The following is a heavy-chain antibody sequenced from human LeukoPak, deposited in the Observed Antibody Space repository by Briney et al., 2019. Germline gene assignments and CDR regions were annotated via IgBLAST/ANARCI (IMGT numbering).Heavy chain of an antibody. V-gene: IGHV4-59*01. J-gene: IGHJ6*02. CDR2: IYYSGST. D-gene: IGHD3-3*01. CDR3: ARDRGGSWSGYYSFYYGMDV. Sequence: SETLSLTCTVSGGSISSYYCSWIRQPPGKGLEWIGYIYYSGSTNYNPSLKSRVTISVDTSKNQFSLKLSSVTAADTAVYYCARDRGGSWSGYYSFYYGMDVWGQGTTVTVSS. CDR1: GGSISSYY.